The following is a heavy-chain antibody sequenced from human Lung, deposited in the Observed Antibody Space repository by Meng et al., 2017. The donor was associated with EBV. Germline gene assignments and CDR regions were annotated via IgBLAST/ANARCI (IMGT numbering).Heavy chain of an antibody. CDR3: AREGLVGDLRYFDL. D-gene: IGHD3-16*01. CDR2: INPNSGGA. Sequence: QVQLVQSGAEVKKPXXSVKVSCTASAYTFAGYYMHWVRQAPGQGLEWMGRINPNSGGANYAKKFKGRVTMTRDTSISTAYMELSRLRSDDTAVYYCAREGLVGDLRYFDLWGRGTLVTVSS. J-gene: IGHJ2*01. CDR1: AYTFAGYY. V-gene: IGHV1-2*06.